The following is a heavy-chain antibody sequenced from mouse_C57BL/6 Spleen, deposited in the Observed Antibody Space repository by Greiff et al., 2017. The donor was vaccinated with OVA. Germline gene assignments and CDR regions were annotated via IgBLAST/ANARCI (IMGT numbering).Heavy chain of an antibody. D-gene: IGHD1-1*01. J-gene: IGHJ4*01. CDR2: INPNNGGT. Sequence: EVKLQESGPELVKPGASVKIPCKASGYTFTDYILDWVKQSHGTSLEWIGDINPNNGGTIYNQKFKGKATLTVDKSSSTAYMELRSLTSDDTAVYYCASTTGYAMDYWGQGTSVTVSS. CDR1: GYTFTDYI. V-gene: IGHV1-18*01. CDR3: ASTTGYAMDY.